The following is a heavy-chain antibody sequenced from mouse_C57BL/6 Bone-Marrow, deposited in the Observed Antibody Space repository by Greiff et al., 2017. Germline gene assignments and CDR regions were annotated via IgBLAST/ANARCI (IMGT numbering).Heavy chain of an antibody. Sequence: DVKLVESGGGLVKPGGSLKLSCAASGFTFSSYAMSWVRQTPEKRLEWVATISDGGSYTYYPDNVKGRFTISRDNAKNNLYLQMSHLKSEDTAMYYCASDGYYFDYWGQGTTLTVSS. J-gene: IGHJ2*01. CDR1: GFTFSSYA. CDR2: ISDGGSYT. V-gene: IGHV5-4*03. D-gene: IGHD1-1*01. CDR3: ASDGYYFDY.